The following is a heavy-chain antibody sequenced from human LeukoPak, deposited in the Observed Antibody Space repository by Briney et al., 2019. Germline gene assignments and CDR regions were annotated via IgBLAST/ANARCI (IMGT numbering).Heavy chain of an antibody. CDR1: GGSISSYY. D-gene: IGHD3-16*02. V-gene: IGHV4-4*07. CDR2: IQTSGIT. CDR3: ARRRGGAFVPNFDS. Sequence: SETLSLTCTVSGGSISSYYWSWIRQPAGKGLEWIGRIQTSGITNYNPSLKSRVTISVDTSKNQFSLKLRSVTAADTAAYYCARRRGGAFVPNFDSWGQGTLVTVSS. J-gene: IGHJ5*01.